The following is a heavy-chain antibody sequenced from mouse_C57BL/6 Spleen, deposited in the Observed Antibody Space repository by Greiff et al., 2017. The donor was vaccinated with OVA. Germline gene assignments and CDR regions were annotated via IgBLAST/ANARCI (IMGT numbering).Heavy chain of an antibody. J-gene: IGHJ3*01. D-gene: IGHD1-1*01. CDR2: INPNNGGT. V-gene: IGHV1-22*01. CDR1: GYTFTDYN. Sequence: VQLQQSGPELVKPGASVKMSCKASGYTFTDYNMHWVKQSHGKSLEWIGYINPNNGGTSYNQKFKGKATLTVNKSSSTAYMELRSLTSEDSAVYYCARSYGSRLWFAYWGQGTLVTVSA. CDR3: ARSYGSRLWFAY.